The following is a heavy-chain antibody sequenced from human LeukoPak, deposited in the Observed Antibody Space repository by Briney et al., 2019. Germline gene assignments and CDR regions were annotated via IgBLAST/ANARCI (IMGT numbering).Heavy chain of an antibody. CDR1: GVSISSSSYY. V-gene: IGHV4-39*01. CDR2: IYYSGST. D-gene: IGHD5-18*01. CDR3: ARPPNQYSYAPGAFDI. Sequence: KPSETLSLTCTVSGVSISSSSYYWGWIRQPPGKGLEWIGSIYYSGSTYYNPSLKSRVTISVDTSKNQFSLKLSSVTAADTAVYYCARPPNQYSYAPGAFDIWGQGTMVTVSS. J-gene: IGHJ3*02.